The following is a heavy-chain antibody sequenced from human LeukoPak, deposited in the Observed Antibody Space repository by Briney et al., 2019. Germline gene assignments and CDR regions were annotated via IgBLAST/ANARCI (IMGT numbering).Heavy chain of an antibody. D-gene: IGHD2-2*01. CDR1: GFTFSSYS. CDR3: ARGSSDHDAFDI. Sequence: GGSLRLSCAASGFTFSSYSMNWVRQAPGKGLEWVSSISSSRSYIYYADSVKGRFTISRDNAKNSLYLQMNSLRAEDTAVYYCARGSSDHDAFDIWVQGTMGTVSS. CDR2: ISSSRSYI. V-gene: IGHV3-21*01. J-gene: IGHJ3*02.